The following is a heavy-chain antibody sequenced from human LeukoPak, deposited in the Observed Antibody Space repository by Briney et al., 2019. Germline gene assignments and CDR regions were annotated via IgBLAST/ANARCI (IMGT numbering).Heavy chain of an antibody. CDR2: IYYSGST. Sequence: SETLSLTCTVSGGSISSYYWSWIRQPPGKGLEWIGYIYYSGSTNYNPSLKSRVTISVDTSKNQFSLKLSSVTAADTAVYYCARDLYYYDSSGYRLDYWGQGTLVTVSS. D-gene: IGHD3-22*01. V-gene: IGHV4-59*12. J-gene: IGHJ4*02. CDR1: GGSISSYY. CDR3: ARDLYYYDSSGYRLDY.